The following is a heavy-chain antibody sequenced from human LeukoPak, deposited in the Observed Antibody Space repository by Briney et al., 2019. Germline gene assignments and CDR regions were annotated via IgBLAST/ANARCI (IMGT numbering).Heavy chain of an antibody. CDR2: IKQDGSEK. CDR3: ARDLGDGGNFPSWDV. D-gene: IGHD4-23*01. J-gene: IGHJ6*04. Sequence: TGGSLKLSCAASGFIFSSYGMSGVRQAPGKGLKGWANIKQDGSEKYYVDSVKGRFTMARDNAKHSLYLQMNSLRAEDTAVYYCARDLGDGGNFPSWDVWGKGTTVTVSS. CDR1: GFIFSSYG. V-gene: IGHV3-7*03.